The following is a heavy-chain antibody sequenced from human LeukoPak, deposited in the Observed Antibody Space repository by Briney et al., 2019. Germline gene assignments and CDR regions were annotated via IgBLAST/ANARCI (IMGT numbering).Heavy chain of an antibody. CDR2: INHSGST. V-gene: IGHV4-34*01. CDR3: ARGPTKEDIVVVPAAGFDY. Sequence: SETLSLTCAVYGGSFSGYYWSWIRQPPGKGLEWIGEINHSGSTNYNPSPKSRVTISVDTSKNQFSLKLSSVTAADTAVYYCARGPTKEDIVVVPAAGFDYWGQGTLVTVSS. J-gene: IGHJ4*02. D-gene: IGHD2-2*01. CDR1: GGSFSGYY.